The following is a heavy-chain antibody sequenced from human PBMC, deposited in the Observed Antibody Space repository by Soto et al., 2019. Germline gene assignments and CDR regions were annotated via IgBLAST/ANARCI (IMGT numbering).Heavy chain of an antibody. J-gene: IGHJ4*02. D-gene: IGHD5-12*01. CDR1: GFTFSRCD. CDR3: ARECVDTVTSITIPFDY. CDR2: ISSRASYM. Sequence: PGGSLRLSCATSGFTFSRCDMNWVRQAPGKGLEWVSFISSRASYMYYADSVKGRFTISRDNSKKSLYLQMNSLRADDTAVYYCARECVDTVTSITIPFDYWGQGALVTVSS. V-gene: IGHV3-21*01.